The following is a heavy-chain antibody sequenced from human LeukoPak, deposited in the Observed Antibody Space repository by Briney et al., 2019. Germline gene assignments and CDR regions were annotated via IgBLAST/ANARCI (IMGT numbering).Heavy chain of an antibody. V-gene: IGHV4-59*01. J-gene: IGHJ4*02. CDR3: ARAAYYYDSSGFNVGEFDY. D-gene: IGHD3-22*01. CDR1: GGSISSYY. CDR2: IYYSGST. Sequence: SETLSLTCTVSGGSISSYYWSWIRQPPGKGLEWIGYIYYSGSTNYNPSLKSRVTISVDTSKNQFSLKLSSVTAADTAVYYCARAAYYYDSSGFNVGEFDYWGQGTLVTVSS.